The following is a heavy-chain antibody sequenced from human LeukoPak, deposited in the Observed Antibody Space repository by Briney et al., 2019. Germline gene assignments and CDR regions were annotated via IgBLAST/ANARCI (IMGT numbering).Heavy chain of an antibody. CDR1: GFTFSSYG. V-gene: IGHV3-30*03. CDR3: ARDEGGAARPLDY. CDR2: ISYDGSNK. D-gene: IGHD6-6*01. J-gene: IGHJ4*02. Sequence: GGSLRLSCAASGFTFSSYGMHWVRQAPGKGLEWVAVISYDGSNKYYADSVKGRFTISRDNSKNTLYLQMNSLRAEDTAVYYCARDEGGAARPLDYWGQGTLVTVSS.